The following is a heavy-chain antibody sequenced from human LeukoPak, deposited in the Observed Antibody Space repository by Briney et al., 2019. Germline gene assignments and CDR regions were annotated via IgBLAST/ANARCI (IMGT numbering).Heavy chain of an antibody. V-gene: IGHV4-4*07. CDR1: GGPINNYY. J-gene: IGHJ4*02. CDR3: ARGSSGWYSIDY. Sequence: SETLSLTCTVSGGPINNYYWSWIRQPAGKGLEWIGRIYSSGTTNYNPSLNSRVTMSVDTSKNQFFLKLSSVTAADTAVYYCARGSSGWYSIDYWGQGTLVTVSS. CDR2: IYSSGTT. D-gene: IGHD6-19*01.